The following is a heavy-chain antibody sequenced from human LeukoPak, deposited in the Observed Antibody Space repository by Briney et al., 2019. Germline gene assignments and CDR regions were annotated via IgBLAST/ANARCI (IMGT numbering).Heavy chain of an antibody. J-gene: IGHJ6*02. D-gene: IGHD6-19*01. CDR1: GFAFSSYA. CDR3: AKDLASGWTYYYYGMDV. Sequence: QPGGSLRLSCAASGFAFSSYAKSWVRQAPGKGLEWVSVITSGVTTFYADSVRGRFTISRDNSKNTLYLQMNSLRAEDTAVYYCAKDLASGWTYYYYGMDVWGQGTTVTVSS. CDR2: ITSGVTT. V-gene: IGHV3-23*01.